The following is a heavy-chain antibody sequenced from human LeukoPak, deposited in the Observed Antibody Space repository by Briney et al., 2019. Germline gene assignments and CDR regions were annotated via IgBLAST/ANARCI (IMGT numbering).Heavy chain of an antibody. V-gene: IGHV4-61*02. Sequence: SQTRSLACTVYAGSISSISKYWGWIRQPAGKGLEGFGRIYASGGTNYNSTLKSPVSRSVDTSKTQFSLKLSPVTAADTAVYYCARGYGPGSFDPWGQGALVTVSS. D-gene: IGHD3-10*01. CDR2: IYASGGT. CDR1: AGSISSISKY. J-gene: IGHJ5*02. CDR3: ARGYGPGSFDP.